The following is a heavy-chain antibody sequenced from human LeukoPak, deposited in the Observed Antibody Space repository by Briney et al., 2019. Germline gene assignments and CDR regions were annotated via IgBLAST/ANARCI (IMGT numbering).Heavy chain of an antibody. CDR3: ARMGCGVYPNYFDF. CDR1: GFSLTTRGIC. J-gene: IGHJ4*02. D-gene: IGHD2-8*01. CDR2: IDWDEDK. V-gene: IGHV2-70*11. Sequence: SGPALVKPTQTLTLTCTFSGFSLTTRGICVNWIRQPPGKALEWLARIDWDEDKYFDTSLKTRLTISKDTSKNQVVPRMINVDPGDTGTYYCARMGCGVYPNYFDFWGQGILVTVSS.